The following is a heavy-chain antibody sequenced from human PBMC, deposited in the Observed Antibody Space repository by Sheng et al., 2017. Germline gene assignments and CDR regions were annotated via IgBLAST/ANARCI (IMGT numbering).Heavy chain of an antibody. Sequence: QVQLVESGGGVVQPGRSLRLSCAASGFTFSSYGMHWVRQAPGKGLEWVAVIWYDGSNKYYADSVKGRFTISRDNSKNTLYLQMNSLRAEDTAVYYCARDLMGYCSSTSCYFQDYWGQGTLVT. V-gene: IGHV3-33*01. CDR3: ARDLMGYCSSTSCYFQDY. J-gene: IGHJ4*02. D-gene: IGHD2-2*01. CDR1: GFTFSSYG. CDR2: IWYDGSNK.